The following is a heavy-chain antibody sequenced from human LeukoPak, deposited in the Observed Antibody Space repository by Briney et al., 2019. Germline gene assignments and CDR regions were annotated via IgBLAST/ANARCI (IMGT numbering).Heavy chain of an antibody. CDR3: ASAVCSGGSCYSGAFDI. J-gene: IGHJ3*02. Sequence: GASVKVSRKASGGTFSSYAISWVRQAPGQGLEWMGGIIPIFGTANYAQKFQGRVTITADESTSTAYMELSSLRSEDTAVYYCASAVCSGGSCYSGAFDIWGQGTMVTVSS. D-gene: IGHD2-15*01. CDR2: IIPIFGTA. CDR1: GGTFSSYA. V-gene: IGHV1-69*13.